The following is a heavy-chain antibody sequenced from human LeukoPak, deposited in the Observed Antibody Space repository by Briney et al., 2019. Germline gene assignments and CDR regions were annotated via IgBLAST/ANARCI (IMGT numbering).Heavy chain of an antibody. CDR2: IYYSEST. Sequence: SETLSFTCTVSGGSISSSSYYWGWIRHPPGKGLEWIGSIYYSESTYYNPPLKSRVTISVDTSKNQFSLKLSSVTAADTAVYYCASRVVVITKDAFDIWGQGTMVTVSS. J-gene: IGHJ3*02. D-gene: IGHD3-22*01. CDR3: ASRVVVITKDAFDI. CDR1: GGSISSSSYY. V-gene: IGHV4-39*01.